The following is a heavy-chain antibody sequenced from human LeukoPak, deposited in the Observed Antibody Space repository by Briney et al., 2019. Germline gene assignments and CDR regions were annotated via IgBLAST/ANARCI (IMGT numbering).Heavy chain of an antibody. J-gene: IGHJ4*02. CDR1: GFTFSDYY. Sequence: PGGSLRLSYAASGFTFSDYYMSWIRQAPGKGLEWVSYISSSGSTIYYADSVKGRFTISRDNAKNSLYLQMNSLRAEDTAVYYCARANGYNPPFLDYWGQGTLVTVSS. D-gene: IGHD5-24*01. V-gene: IGHV3-11*01. CDR2: ISSSGSTI. CDR3: ARANGYNPPFLDY.